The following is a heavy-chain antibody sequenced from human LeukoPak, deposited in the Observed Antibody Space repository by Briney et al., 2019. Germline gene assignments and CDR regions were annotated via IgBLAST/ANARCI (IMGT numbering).Heavy chain of an antibody. CDR3: ARDNAGDGYNLGY. J-gene: IGHJ4*02. V-gene: IGHV1-2*02. CDR2: INPNSGGT. CDR1: GYTFTGYY. D-gene: IGHD5-12*01. Sequence: ASVKVSCKASGYTFTGYYMHWLRQAPGQGLEWMGWINPNSGGTNYAQKFEGRVTMTRDTSISTAYMELSRLRSDDTAVYYCARDNAGDGYNLGYWGQGTLVTVSS.